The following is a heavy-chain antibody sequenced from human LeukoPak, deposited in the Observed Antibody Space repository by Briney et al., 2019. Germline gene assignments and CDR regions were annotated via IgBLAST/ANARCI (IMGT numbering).Heavy chain of an antibody. Sequence: ASVKVSCKASGYTFTGYYMHWVRQVPGQGLEWMGWINPNSGGTKYAQKFQGRVTMTRDTSISTAYMELSRLRSDDTAVYYCARESYDSSGLEEGFDYWGQGTLVTVSS. CDR3: ARESYDSSGLEEGFDY. D-gene: IGHD3-22*01. CDR1: GYTFTGYY. CDR2: INPNSGGT. V-gene: IGHV1-2*02. J-gene: IGHJ4*02.